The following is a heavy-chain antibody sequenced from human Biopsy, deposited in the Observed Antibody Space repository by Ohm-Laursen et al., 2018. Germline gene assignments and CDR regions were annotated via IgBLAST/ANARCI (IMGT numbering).Heavy chain of an antibody. CDR3: GNEVHGRDY. D-gene: IGHD2-15*01. Sequence: GTLSLTWEVYGKTFSDYYWSWIRQPPGKGLEWIGQIDQSGRTNYNPSLKSRVNISADKSNNQFSLKLTSVTSADTAVYFCGNEVHGRDYWGLGALVTVSS. V-gene: IGHV4-34*08. CDR1: GKTFSDYY. J-gene: IGHJ4*02. CDR2: IDQSGRT.